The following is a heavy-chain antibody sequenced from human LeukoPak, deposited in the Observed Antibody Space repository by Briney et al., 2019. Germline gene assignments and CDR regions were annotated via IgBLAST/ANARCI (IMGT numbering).Heavy chain of an antibody. D-gene: IGHD6-13*01. Sequence: SETLSLTCTVSGGSISTYYWSWIRQPPGRGLEWIGSIHYSGSTSYNSSLKSRVTISVDTSKNQFSLKLSSVTPADTAVYYCARQVYSSSWSYYFDYWGQGTLVTVSS. CDR1: GGSISTYY. CDR2: IHYSGST. CDR3: ARQVYSSSWSYYFDY. J-gene: IGHJ4*02. V-gene: IGHV4-59*01.